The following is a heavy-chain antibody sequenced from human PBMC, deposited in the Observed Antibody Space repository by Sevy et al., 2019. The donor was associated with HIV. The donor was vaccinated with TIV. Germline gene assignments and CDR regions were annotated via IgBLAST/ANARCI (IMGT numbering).Heavy chain of an antibody. J-gene: IGHJ4*02. CDR2: ISDSSRTI. CDR3: AADPDTPFLRSFDY. CDR1: GFTRFSKYS. Sequence: GGSLRLSCEASGFTRFSKYSMHCVRQAPGRGLEWISYISDSSRTIYYADSVRGRFTISRDNSKNSLYLVMNSLRDEDSGVYYCAADPDTPFLRSFDYWGQGALVTVSS. D-gene: IGHD5-18*01. V-gene: IGHV3-48*02.